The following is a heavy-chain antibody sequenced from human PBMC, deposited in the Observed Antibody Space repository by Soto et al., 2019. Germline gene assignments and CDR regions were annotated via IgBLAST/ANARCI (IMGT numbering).Heavy chain of an antibody. CDR1: GFTFSSYA. D-gene: IGHD5-12*01. Sequence: GGSLRLSCAASGFTFSSYAMSWVRQAPGKGLEWVSAISGSGGSTYYADPVKGRLTISGDNSKNTLYLQMNSLRAEDTAVYYCARGGSSGYDPRPSLDYFDYWGQGTLVTVSS. CDR2: ISGSGGST. V-gene: IGHV3-23*01. J-gene: IGHJ4*02. CDR3: ARGGSSGYDPRPSLDYFDY.